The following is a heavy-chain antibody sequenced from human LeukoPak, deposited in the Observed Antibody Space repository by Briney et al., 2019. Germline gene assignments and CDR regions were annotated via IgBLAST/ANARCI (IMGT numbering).Heavy chain of an antibody. J-gene: IGHJ4*02. V-gene: IGHV3-21*01. CDR1: GFTLSSYS. CDR2: ISSSSSYI. D-gene: IGHD6-19*01. CDR3: ARVSTAVAGGFDY. Sequence: GGSLRLSCAASGFTLSSYSMNWVRQAPGKGLEWVSSISSSSSYIYYADSVKGRFTISRDNAKNSLYLQMNSLRAEDTAVYYCARVSTAVAGGFDYWGQGTLVTVSS.